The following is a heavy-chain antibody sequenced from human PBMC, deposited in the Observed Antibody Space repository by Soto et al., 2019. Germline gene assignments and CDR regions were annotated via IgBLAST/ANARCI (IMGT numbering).Heavy chain of an antibody. V-gene: IGHV4-31*03. CDR2: ISYTGRT. D-gene: IGHD6-6*01. CDR3: ARGSFSSSSSWFDP. CDR1: GGSISSDANF. Sequence: SETLSLTCTVSGGSISSDANFWSWIRQLPGRGLEWIGDISYTGRTYYTPSLNSRLTISLDTSKNLFSLRLSAVTAADTAVYFCARGSFSSSSSWFDPWGQGTLVTVSS. J-gene: IGHJ5*02.